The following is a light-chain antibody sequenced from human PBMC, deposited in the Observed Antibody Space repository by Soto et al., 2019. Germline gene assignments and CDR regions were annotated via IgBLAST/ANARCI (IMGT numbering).Light chain of an antibody. Sequence: QLTQSPSSLSASVGDRVTLTCRASQGISSYVAWYQQKPGKAPKLLIYVTSTLQTGVPSRFSGSGSGADFTLTISSLQPEDSATYYCQQSFHTPYTFGQGTKLEI. CDR3: QQSFHTPYT. CDR2: VTS. V-gene: IGKV1-9*01. CDR1: QGISSY. J-gene: IGKJ2*01.